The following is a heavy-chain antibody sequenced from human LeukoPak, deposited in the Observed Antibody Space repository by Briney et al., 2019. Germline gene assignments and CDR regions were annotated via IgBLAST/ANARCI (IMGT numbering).Heavy chain of an antibody. D-gene: IGHD2-8*02. Sequence: GGSLRLSCAASGFTFSSYSKNWVRQAPGKGLEWVSYISSSSSTIYYADSVKGRFTISRDNAKNSLYLQMNSLRAEDTAVYYCAGGTGYYYYMDVWGKGTTVTVSS. V-gene: IGHV3-48*01. J-gene: IGHJ6*03. CDR1: GFTFSSYS. CDR3: AGGTGYYYYMDV. CDR2: ISSSSSTI.